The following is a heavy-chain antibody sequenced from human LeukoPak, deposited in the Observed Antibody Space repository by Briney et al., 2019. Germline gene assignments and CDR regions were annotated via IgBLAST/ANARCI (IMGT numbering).Heavy chain of an antibody. D-gene: IGHD7-27*01. Sequence: GGSLRLSCAASGFTFSSYGMSWVRQAPGKGLEWVSAISGSGGSTYYADSVKGRFTISRDNSKNTLYLQMNGLRAEDTAVYYCARDLNWETYWGQGTLVSVSS. CDR3: ARDLNWETY. V-gene: IGHV3-23*01. CDR1: GFTFSSYG. CDR2: ISGSGGST. J-gene: IGHJ4*02.